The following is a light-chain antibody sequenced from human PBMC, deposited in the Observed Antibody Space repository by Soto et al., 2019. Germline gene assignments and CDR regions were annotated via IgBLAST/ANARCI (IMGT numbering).Light chain of an antibody. CDR2: EVN. CDR3: QSYDSSLTSWV. CDR1: DSDVGGYNY. Sequence: QSALTQPASVSGSPGQSITISCTGTDSDVGGYNYVSWYQQHPGKAPKLMIYEVNNRPSGVPDRFSGSKSGTFASLAITGLQADDEADYYCQSYDSSLTSWVFGGGTQLTVL. V-gene: IGLV2-14*01. J-gene: IGLJ3*02.